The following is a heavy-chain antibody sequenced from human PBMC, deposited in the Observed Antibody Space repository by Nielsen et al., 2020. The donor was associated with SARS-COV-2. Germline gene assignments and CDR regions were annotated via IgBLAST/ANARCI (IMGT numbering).Heavy chain of an antibody. CDR3: ARVGVVVVAAKDWYFDL. CDR1: GYTFTSYG. Sequence: ASVKVSCKASGYTFTSYGISWVRQAPGQGLEWMGWISAYNGNTNYAQKLQGRVTMTTDTSTSTAYMELRSLRSDDTAVYYCARVGVVVVAAKDWYFDLWGRGTLVTVSS. CDR2: ISAYNGNT. V-gene: IGHV1-18*01. J-gene: IGHJ2*01. D-gene: IGHD2-15*01.